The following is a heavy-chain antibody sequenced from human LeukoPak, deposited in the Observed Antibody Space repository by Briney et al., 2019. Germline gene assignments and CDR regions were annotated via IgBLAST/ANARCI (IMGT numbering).Heavy chain of an antibody. CDR2: MNPNSGTT. CDR3: ATRLVQGADY. J-gene: IGHJ4*02. CDR1: GYTFTSYD. Sequence: ASVTVSCKASGYTFTSYDINWVRQAIGQGLEWMGWMNPNSGTTGYAQKFQGRVTMTRNTSIGTAYMELSSLRSEDTAVYYCATRLVQGADYWGQGTLVTVSS. V-gene: IGHV1-8*01. D-gene: IGHD3-10*01.